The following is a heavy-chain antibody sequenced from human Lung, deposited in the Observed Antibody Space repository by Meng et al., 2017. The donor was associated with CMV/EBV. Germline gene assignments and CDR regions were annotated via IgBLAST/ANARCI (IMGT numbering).Heavy chain of an antibody. V-gene: IGHV3-23*01. CDR2: ITGSGDDT. Sequence: GGSXRLXCAASGFTFSTYAMSRVRQAPGKRLESLSAITGSGDDTYYADSVRCRFTIYSDNSKNTLSLQMNSLRAEDTAPSFCAKAGGYCTGASCYPNWFDPWXLGAXVT. CDR3: AKAGGYCTGASCYPNWFDP. D-gene: IGHD2-2*01. CDR1: GFTFSTYA. J-gene: IGHJ5*02.